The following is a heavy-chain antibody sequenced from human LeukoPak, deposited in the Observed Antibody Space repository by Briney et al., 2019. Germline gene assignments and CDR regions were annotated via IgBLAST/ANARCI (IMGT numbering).Heavy chain of an antibody. V-gene: IGHV3-21*01. CDR2: ISSSSSYI. D-gene: IGHD2-2*01. J-gene: IGHJ4*02. Sequence: PGGSLRLFCAASGFTFSSYSMNWVRQAPGKGLEWVSSISSSSSYIYYADSVKGRFTISRDNAKNSLYLQMNSLRAEDTAVYYCARAPATVVVFDYWGRGTLVTVSS. CDR3: ARAPATVVVFDY. CDR1: GFTFSSYS.